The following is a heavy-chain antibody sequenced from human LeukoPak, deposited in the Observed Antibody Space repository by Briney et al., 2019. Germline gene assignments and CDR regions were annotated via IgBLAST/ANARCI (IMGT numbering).Heavy chain of an antibody. CDR1: GGTLCSYA. J-gene: IGHJ5*02. D-gene: IGHD4-17*01. V-gene: IGHV1-69*06. Sequence: SVKDSCKAPGGTLCSYAISWVRQAPGQGVWWMGSIFPIFDTANYAQKFQGRVTITADKSTSTAYKELYSQRSEDTTVYYCARSHAAEHNDYGDYDWSVPWGQGTLVTVSS. CDR3: ARSHAAEHNDYGDYDWSVP. CDR2: IFPIFDTA.